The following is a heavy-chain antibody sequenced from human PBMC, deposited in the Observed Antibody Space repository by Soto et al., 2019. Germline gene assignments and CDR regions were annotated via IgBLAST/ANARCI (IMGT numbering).Heavy chain of an antibody. Sequence: GGSLRLSCAASGFTFSSYSMIWVRQAPGKGLEWVSSISSSSGYIYYADSVKGRFTISRDNAKNSLYLQVNSLRAEDTAVYYCARESVTAGYCSSTSCYGAFDIWGQGTMVTVSS. CDR1: GFTFSSYS. V-gene: IGHV3-21*01. CDR3: ARESVTAGYCSSTSCYGAFDI. CDR2: ISSSSGYI. D-gene: IGHD2-2*01. J-gene: IGHJ3*02.